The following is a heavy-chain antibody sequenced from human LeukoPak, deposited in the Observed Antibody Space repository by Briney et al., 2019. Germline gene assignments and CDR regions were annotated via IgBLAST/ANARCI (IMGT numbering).Heavy chain of an antibody. D-gene: IGHD3-3*01. Sequence: GGSLRLSCAASGFTFRSYSMSWVRQAPGKGLEWVAGIGGSGGGTYYGDSVKGRFTVSRDNSKNTLFLHMNNLSAEDTAVYFCAKDQEPRFLQTTFDYWGQGTLVTVSS. CDR3: AKDQEPRFLQTTFDY. V-gene: IGHV3-23*01. CDR2: IGGSGGGT. CDR1: GFTFRSYS. J-gene: IGHJ4*02.